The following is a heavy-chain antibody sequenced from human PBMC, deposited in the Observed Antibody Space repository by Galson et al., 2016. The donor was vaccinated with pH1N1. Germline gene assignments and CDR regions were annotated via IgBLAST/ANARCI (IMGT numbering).Heavy chain of an antibody. CDR2: IIPIFGTT. D-gene: IGHD3-10*01. J-gene: IGHJ5*02. CDR1: GGTLASGGKFSSYV. CDR3: ARATNYYDNWFDP. Sequence: SVKVSCKALGGTLASGGKFSSYVISRVRQAPGQGLEWMGRIIPIFGTTKYAQKFQGRVTITADESTDTAYVELNSLTSEDTAVYYCARATNYYDNWFDPWGQGTLVTVSS. V-gene: IGHV1-69*13.